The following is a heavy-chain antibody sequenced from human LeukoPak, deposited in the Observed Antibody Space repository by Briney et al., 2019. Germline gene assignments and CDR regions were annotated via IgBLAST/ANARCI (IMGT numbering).Heavy chain of an antibody. V-gene: IGHV1-18*01. J-gene: IGHJ4*02. D-gene: IGHD3-22*01. CDR3: ATRTYYDSSGPPDY. CDR2: ISAYNGNT. CDR1: GYTFTSYG. Sequence: ASVKVSCKASGYTFTSYGISWVRQAPGQGLEWMGWISAYNGNTNYAQKLQGRVTMTTDTSTSTAYMELSSLRSEDTAVYYCATRTYYDSSGPPDYWGQGTLVTVSS.